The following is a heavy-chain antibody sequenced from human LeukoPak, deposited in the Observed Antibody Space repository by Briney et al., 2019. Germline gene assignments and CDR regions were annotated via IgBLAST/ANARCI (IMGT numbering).Heavy chain of an antibody. D-gene: IGHD3-10*01. Sequence: PGGSLRLSCAASGFTLSSYWMSWVRQAPGKGLEWVANIKQDGSEKYYVDSVKGRFTISRDNAKNSLYLQMNSLRAEDTAVYYCARAGRTGYFDYWGQGTLVTVSS. CDR3: ARAGRTGYFDY. CDR2: IKQDGSEK. J-gene: IGHJ4*02. V-gene: IGHV3-7*01. CDR1: GFTLSSYW.